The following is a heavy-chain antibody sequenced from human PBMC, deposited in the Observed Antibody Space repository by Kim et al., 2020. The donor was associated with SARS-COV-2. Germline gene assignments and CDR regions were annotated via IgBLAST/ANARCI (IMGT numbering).Heavy chain of an antibody. V-gene: IGHV3-23*01. CDR2: ISGSGGST. CDR1: GFTFSSYA. J-gene: IGHJ4*02. CDR3: AKVSRGVLEWFESFISPFDY. Sequence: GGSLRLSCAASGFTFSSYAMSWVRQAPGKGLEWVSAISGSGGSTYYADSVKGRFTISRDNSKNTLYLQMNSLRAEDTAVYYCAKVSRGVLEWFESFISPFDYWGQGTLVTVSS. D-gene: IGHD3-3*01.